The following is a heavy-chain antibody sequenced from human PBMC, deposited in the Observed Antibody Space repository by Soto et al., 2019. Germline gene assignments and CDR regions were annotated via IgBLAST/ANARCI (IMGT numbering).Heavy chain of an antibody. CDR1: GFTFSDYY. CDR3: ARGLAATLTAFDY. J-gene: IGHJ4*02. CDR2: ISSSGSTI. D-gene: IGHD6-25*01. Sequence: PGGSLRLSCAASGFTFSDYYMSWIRQAPGKGLEWVSYISSSGSTIYYADSVKGRFTISRDNAKNSLYLQMNSLRAEDTAVYYWARGLAATLTAFDYWGQGTLVTVSS. V-gene: IGHV3-11*01.